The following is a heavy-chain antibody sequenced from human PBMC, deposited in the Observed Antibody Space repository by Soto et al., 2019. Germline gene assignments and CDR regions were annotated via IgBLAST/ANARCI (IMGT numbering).Heavy chain of an antibody. CDR2: ISHSSSTI. J-gene: IGHJ4*02. Sequence: EVQLVESGGGLVQPGGSLRLSCAASGFTFSSFSMNWVRQAPGKGLEWVSFISHSSSTIYYADSVKGRFTISRDNAQNSLFLQMNSLRDEDTAVYHCARSLPPYGGNSGTDYWGQGTLVTVSS. V-gene: IGHV3-48*02. CDR1: GFTFSSFS. CDR3: ARSLPPYGGNSGTDY. D-gene: IGHD4-17*01.